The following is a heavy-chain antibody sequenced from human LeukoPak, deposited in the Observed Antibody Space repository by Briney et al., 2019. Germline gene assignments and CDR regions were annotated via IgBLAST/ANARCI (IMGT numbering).Heavy chain of an antibody. Sequence: SETLSLTCTVSGGPISSSSYYWGWIRQPPGEGLGWIGSMYYSGTTYYSPSLQSRPTISIDTSTNQFSLKLTSVTAADTAVYYCARDYLRGNNPDYFDCWGQGTLVTVSP. CDR3: ARDYLRGNNPDYFDC. CDR1: GGPISSSSYY. V-gene: IGHV4-39*07. CDR2: MYYSGTT. D-gene: IGHD5-18*01. J-gene: IGHJ4*02.